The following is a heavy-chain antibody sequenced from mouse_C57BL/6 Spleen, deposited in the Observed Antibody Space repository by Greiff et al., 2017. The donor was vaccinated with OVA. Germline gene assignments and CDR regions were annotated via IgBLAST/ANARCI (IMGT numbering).Heavy chain of an antibody. Sequence: QVQLQQPGAELVRPGTSVKLSCKASGYTFTSYWMHWVKQRPGQGLEWIGVIDPSDSYTNYNQKFKGKATLTVDTSSSTAYMQLSSLTSEDSAVYYCARGGDSSVTGAYWGQGTLVTVSA. J-gene: IGHJ3*01. D-gene: IGHD3-2*02. CDR1: GYTFTSYW. V-gene: IGHV1-59*01. CDR2: IDPSDSYT. CDR3: ARGGDSSVTGAY.